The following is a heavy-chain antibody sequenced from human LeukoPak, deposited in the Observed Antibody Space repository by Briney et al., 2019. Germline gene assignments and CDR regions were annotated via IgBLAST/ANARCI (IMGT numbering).Heavy chain of an antibody. CDR1: GFTFSSYG. CDR2: LSNTGNI. D-gene: IGHD5-18*01. Sequence: GGSLRLSRAASGFTFSSYGMNWVRQAPGKGLEWLSYLSNTGNIHYAQSVKGRFTISRDNAKNSLYLQMDGLRAEDTAVYYCARRGDTPMIGDHWGQGILVTVVS. CDR3: ARRGDTPMIGDH. J-gene: IGHJ4*02. V-gene: IGHV3-48*01.